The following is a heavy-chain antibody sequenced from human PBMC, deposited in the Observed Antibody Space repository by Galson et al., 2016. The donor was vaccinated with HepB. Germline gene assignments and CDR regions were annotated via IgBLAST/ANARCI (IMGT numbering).Heavy chain of an antibody. CDR2: IYPGDSDT. J-gene: IGHJ6*03. V-gene: IGHV5-51*01. CDR1: GYSFTSFW. CDR3: ARDSGSSSIYYYMDV. Sequence: QSGAEVKKPGESLKISCKGSGYSFTSFWIGWVRQMPGKGLEWMGIIYPGDSDTRYSPSFQGQVTISADKSISTAYLQWNSLKASDTAIYYCARDSGSSSIYYYMDVWGKGTTVTVSS. D-gene: IGHD3-10*01.